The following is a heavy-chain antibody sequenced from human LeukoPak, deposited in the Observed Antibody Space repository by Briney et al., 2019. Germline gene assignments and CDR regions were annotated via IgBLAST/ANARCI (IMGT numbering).Heavy chain of an antibody. D-gene: IGHD2-21*02. Sequence: GGSMSPSCPASGFTFSSYAIGWVRQAPGKGLEWVSAISGSGGSTYYADSVKGRFTISRDNSKNTLYLQMNSLRAEDTAVYYCSKDNVVVTAILFDVWGQGTLVTVSS. CDR1: GFTFSSYA. CDR3: SKDNVVVTAILFDV. J-gene: IGHJ4*01. V-gene: IGHV3-23*01. CDR2: ISGSGGST.